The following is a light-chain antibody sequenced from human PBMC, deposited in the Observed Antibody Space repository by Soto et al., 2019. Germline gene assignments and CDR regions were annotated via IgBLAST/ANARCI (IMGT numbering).Light chain of an antibody. J-gene: IGLJ2*01. Sequence: QSALTQPASVSGSPGQSITISCTGTSSDVGGYNYVSWYQQHPGKAPKLMIYDVSNRPSGVSNRFSGSKSGNTASLTISGLQADDEADYYCISYTSSSTLVFGAGTKLTVL. CDR2: DVS. CDR3: ISYTSSSTLV. CDR1: SSDVGGYNY. V-gene: IGLV2-14*01.